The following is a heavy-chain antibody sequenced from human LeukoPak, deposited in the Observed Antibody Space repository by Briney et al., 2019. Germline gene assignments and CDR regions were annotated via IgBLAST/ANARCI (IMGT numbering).Heavy chain of an antibody. J-gene: IGHJ4*02. D-gene: IGHD3-10*01. CDR1: GFTFSSYG. CDR3: AKDQGWDYGSGATDPYYFDY. Sequence: PGGSLRLSCAASGFTFSSYGMHWVRQAPGKGLEWVAFIRYDGSNKYYADSVKGRFTISRDNSKNTLYLQMNSLRAEDTAVYYCAKDQGWDYGSGATDPYYFDYWGQGTLVTVSS. V-gene: IGHV3-30*02. CDR2: IRYDGSNK.